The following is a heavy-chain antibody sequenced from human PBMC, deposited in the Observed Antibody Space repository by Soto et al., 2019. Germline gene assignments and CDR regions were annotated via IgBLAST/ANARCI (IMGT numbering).Heavy chain of an antibody. CDR3: ARRHDALTGPDAFDV. V-gene: IGHV4-31*01. J-gene: IGHJ3*01. D-gene: IGHD3-9*01. CDR1: GDSISSDGYY. Sequence: QVQLQESGPGLVKASQTLSLTCTVSGDSISSDGYYLTWIRQHPGKGLEWIGDIYYSGSTSYNPSLASPVLMSVHTSPNQLPLKLLSVTAADPAVYYCARRHDALTGPDAFDVWGQGTKVTVSS. CDR2: IYYSGST.